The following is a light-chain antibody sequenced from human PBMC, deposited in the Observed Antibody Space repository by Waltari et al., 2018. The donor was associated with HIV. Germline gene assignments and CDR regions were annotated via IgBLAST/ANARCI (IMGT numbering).Light chain of an antibody. J-gene: IGKJ3*01. CDR3: QKYSNAPYT. CDR2: AAS. V-gene: IGKV1-27*01. Sequence: DIQMTQSPSSLSASVGDRVTTSCRAPQGIGNSLAWYQQKPGRAPKLLIYAASTLQLGVASRFNGSGTGTDFTLTITSLRPEDFATYYCQKYSNAPYTFGPGTTVDIK. CDR1: QGIGNS.